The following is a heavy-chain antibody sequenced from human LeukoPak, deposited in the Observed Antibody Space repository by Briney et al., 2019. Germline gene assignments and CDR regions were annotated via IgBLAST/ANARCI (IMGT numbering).Heavy chain of an antibody. CDR2: INPNSGGT. CDR1: GYTFTGHY. D-gene: IGHD2-2*02. CDR3: ARGVVVVPAAINRVYYYYGMDV. J-gene: IGHJ6*02. V-gene: IGHV1-2*02. Sequence: ASVKVSRKASGYTFTGHYMHWVRQAPGQGLEWMGWINPNSGGTNYAQKFQGRVTMTRDTSISTAYMELSRLRSDDTAVYYCARGVVVVPAAINRVYYYYGMDVWGQGTTVTVSS.